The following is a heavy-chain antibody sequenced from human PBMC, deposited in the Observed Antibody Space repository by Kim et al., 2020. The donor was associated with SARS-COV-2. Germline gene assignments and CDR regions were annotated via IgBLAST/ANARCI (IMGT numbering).Heavy chain of an antibody. CDR2: VISGGSRT. CDR3: VRQSSTSCPFYDMDV. J-gene: IGHJ6*03. CDR1: GFTFSTYG. D-gene: IGHD2-2*01. Sequence: GGSLRLSCAASGFTFSTYGMYWVRQAPGKGLVWVSRVISGGSRTHYEDSVKGRFTISRDNAKNTLYLQMNSLRAEDTAVYYCVRQSSTSCPFYDMDVWGKGTPVTVSS. V-gene: IGHV3-74*01.